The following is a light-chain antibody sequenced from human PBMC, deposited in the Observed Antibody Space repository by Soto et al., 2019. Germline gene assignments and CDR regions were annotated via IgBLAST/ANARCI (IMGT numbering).Light chain of an antibody. J-gene: IGKJ4*01. V-gene: IGKV3D-15*01. CDR3: QQYNNWHPLT. CDR2: DAS. Sequence: EIVMTQSPGTRSVSPGERATLSCRASQSVSINLAWYQQKPGQAPRLLIYDASTRATGIPARFSGSGSGTEFTLTISSLQSKDFAVYYCQQYNNWHPLTFGGGTKVDIK. CDR1: QSVSIN.